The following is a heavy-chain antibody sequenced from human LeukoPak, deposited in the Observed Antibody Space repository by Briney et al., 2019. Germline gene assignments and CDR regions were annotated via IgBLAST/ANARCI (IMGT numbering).Heavy chain of an antibody. Sequence: PSETLSLTCAVYGGSFSGYYWSWIRQPPGKGLEWIGEINHSGSTNYNPSLKSRVTISVDTSKNQFSLKLSSVTAADTAAYYCARVLRIAVAGTPPRFTWFDPWGQGTLVTVSS. CDR1: GGSFSGYY. CDR2: INHSGST. J-gene: IGHJ5*02. V-gene: IGHV4-34*01. D-gene: IGHD6-19*01. CDR3: ARVLRIAVAGTPPRFTWFDP.